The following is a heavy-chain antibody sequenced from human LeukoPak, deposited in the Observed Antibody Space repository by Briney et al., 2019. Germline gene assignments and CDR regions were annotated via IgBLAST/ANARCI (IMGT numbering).Heavy chain of an antibody. Sequence: ASVKVSCKASGYTFTSYDINWVRQATGQGLEWMGWMNPNSGNTGYAQKFQGRVTMTRNTSISTAYMELSSLRSEDTAVYYCARRRVVSSWYGNWFDPWGQGTLVTVSS. CDR3: ARRRVVSSWYGNWFDP. D-gene: IGHD6-13*01. CDR1: GYTFTSYD. V-gene: IGHV1-8*01. J-gene: IGHJ5*02. CDR2: MNPNSGNT.